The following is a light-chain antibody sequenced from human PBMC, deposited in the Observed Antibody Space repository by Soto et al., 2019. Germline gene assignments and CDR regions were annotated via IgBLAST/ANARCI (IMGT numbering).Light chain of an antibody. J-gene: IGLJ1*01. CDR3: ASWDDSLNGPV. CDR1: SSNVGGNP. CDR2: TNT. V-gene: IGLV1-44*01. Sequence: QSVLTQPPSASGTPGQRVTISCSGSSSNVGGNPVNWYQHVPTTAPKLIIYTNTQRPSGVPDRFSGSKSGTSASLAISGLQSEDEADYYCASWDDSLNGPVFGTGTKLTVL.